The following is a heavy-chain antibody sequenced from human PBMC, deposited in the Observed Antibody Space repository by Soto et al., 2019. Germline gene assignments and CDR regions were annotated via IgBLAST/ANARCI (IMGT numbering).Heavy chain of an antibody. J-gene: IGHJ3*02. CDR1: GFTFSSYG. Sequence: GGSLRLSCAASGFTFSSYGMHWVRQAPGKGLEWVAVIWSDGSNKYYADSVKGRFTISRDNSKNTLYLQMNSLRVEDTALYYCARVNRRGYTGNDPPPLYYYFAFDIWGQGTTVTVSS. CDR3: ARVNRRGYTGNDPPPLYYYFAFDI. V-gene: IGHV3-33*01. D-gene: IGHD5-12*01. CDR2: IWSDGSNK.